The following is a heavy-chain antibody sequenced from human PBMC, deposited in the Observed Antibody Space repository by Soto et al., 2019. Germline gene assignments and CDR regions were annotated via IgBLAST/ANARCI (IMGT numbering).Heavy chain of an antibody. Sequence: SETLSLTCTVSGGSISSGGYYWSWIRQHPGKGLEWIGYIYYSGSTYYNPSLKSRVTISVDTSKNQFSLKLSSVTAADTAVYYCARGAGGYRSPKYYFDYWGQGTLVTVSS. CDR2: IYYSGST. D-gene: IGHD5-12*01. CDR1: GGSISSGGYY. V-gene: IGHV4-31*03. CDR3: ARGAGGYRSPKYYFDY. J-gene: IGHJ4*02.